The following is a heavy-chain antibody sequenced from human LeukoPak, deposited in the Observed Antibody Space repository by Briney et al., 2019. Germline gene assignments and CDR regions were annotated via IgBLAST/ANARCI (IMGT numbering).Heavy chain of an antibody. CDR2: ISYDGSNA. CDR3: AKDSSSYPDSTGYFGDY. CDR1: GFTFTTYG. J-gene: IGHJ4*02. V-gene: IGHV3-30*18. D-gene: IGHD3-22*01. Sequence: GGSLRLSCAGSGFTFTTYGMHWVRQAPGRGLEWVAVISYDGSNAYYADSVKGRFTISRDNSKNTLYLQMNSLRAEDTAVYFCAKDSSSYPDSTGYFGDYWGQGTLVTVSS.